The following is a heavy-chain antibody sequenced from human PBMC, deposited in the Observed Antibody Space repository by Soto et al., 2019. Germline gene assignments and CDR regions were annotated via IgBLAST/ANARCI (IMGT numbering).Heavy chain of an antibody. CDR1: GFTFDDCA. CDR3: AKGGSGAFGGVIPD. V-gene: IGHV3-9*01. J-gene: IGHJ4*02. D-gene: IGHD3-16*02. CDR2: VSWNSGTI. Sequence: EVQLVESGGALVQPGRSLRLSCAASGFTFDDCAMHWVRQAPGKGLEWVSGVSWNSGTIGYADSVKGRFTISRDNAKNSLYLQMNSLGGEDTALYYCAKGGSGAFGGVIPDWGQGTLLTVSS.